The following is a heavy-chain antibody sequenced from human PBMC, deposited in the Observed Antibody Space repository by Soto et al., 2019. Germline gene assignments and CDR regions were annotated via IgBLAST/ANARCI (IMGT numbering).Heavy chain of an antibody. V-gene: IGHV1-46*01. D-gene: IGHD3-16*01. J-gene: IGHJ6*02. CDR2: INPSGGST. CDR3: AGRREAFGARNYYYYFGMDV. CDR1: GDTFSTYY. Sequence: QVQLVQSGAEVKKPGASVKVSCKASGDTFSTYYMQWARQAPGQGLEWMGIINPSGGSTSYAQKFRGRVTMTRDTSTSTLYMELSNLRFEDTAVYYCAGRREAFGARNYYYYFGMDVWGQGTTVTVSS.